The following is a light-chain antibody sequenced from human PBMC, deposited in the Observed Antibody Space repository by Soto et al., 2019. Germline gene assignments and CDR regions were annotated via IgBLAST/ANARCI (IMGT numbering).Light chain of an antibody. CDR3: QHYKGWPLT. CDR1: QSVSSSY. J-gene: IGKJ4*01. CDR2: GAS. Sequence: EIVLTQSPGTLSLSPGERATLSCRASQSVSSSYLAWYQQKPGQAPRLLIYGASSRATGIPDRFSGSGSGTDFTLTISRLEPEDFAAYYCQHYKGWPLTFGGGTKVDIK. V-gene: IGKV3-20*01.